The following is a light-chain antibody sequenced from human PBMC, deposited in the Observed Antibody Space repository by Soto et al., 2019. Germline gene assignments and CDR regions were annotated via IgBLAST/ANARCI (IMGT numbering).Light chain of an antibody. Sequence: QSALTQPASVSGSPGQSITISCTGTSSDIATYNLVSWYQQHPGKAPKLMIYEDNKRPSGVSNRFSGTKSGNTASLTIYNLQAEDEADYHCCSYADTRTYVFGTGTKLTVL. J-gene: IGLJ1*01. CDR1: SSDIATYNL. CDR2: EDN. V-gene: IGLV2-23*01. CDR3: CSYADTRTYV.